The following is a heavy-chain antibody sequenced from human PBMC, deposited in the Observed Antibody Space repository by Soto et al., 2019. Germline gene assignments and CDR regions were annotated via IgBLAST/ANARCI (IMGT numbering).Heavy chain of an antibody. D-gene: IGHD3-22*01. V-gene: IGHV3-30-3*01. Sequence: GGSLRLSCAASGFTFSSYAMHWVRQAPGKGLEWVAVISYDGSNKYDGDSVKGRFTISRDNSKNTLYLQMNSLGAEDTAVYYCARDIFSDMDYYDSSGYYNYFDYWGQGTLVTVSS. CDR1: GFTFSSYA. J-gene: IGHJ4*02. CDR2: ISYDGSNK. CDR3: ARDIFSDMDYYDSSGYYNYFDY.